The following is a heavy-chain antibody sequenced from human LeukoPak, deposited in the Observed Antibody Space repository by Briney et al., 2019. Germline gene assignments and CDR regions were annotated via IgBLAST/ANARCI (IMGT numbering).Heavy chain of an antibody. V-gene: IGHV3-53*05. CDR3: AKARATYYGSGMDAFDI. D-gene: IGHD3-10*01. CDR1: GFTVSSNY. CDR2: IYSGGST. Sequence: GGSLRLSCAASGFTVSSNYMSWVRQAPGKGLEWVSVIYSGGSTYYADSVKGRFTISRDNSKNTLYLQMNSLRAEDTAVYYCAKARATYYGSGMDAFDIWGQGTMVTVSS. J-gene: IGHJ3*02.